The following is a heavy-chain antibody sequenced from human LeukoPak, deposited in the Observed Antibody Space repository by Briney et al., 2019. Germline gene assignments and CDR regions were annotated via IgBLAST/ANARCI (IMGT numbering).Heavy chain of an antibody. CDR2: INHSGST. D-gene: IGHD3-22*01. CDR3: ARAARQGFTMIVVPFFYFDL. Sequence: NPSETLSLTCTVSGGSISSGASDWGWVRQHPKRGLEWVVYINHSGSTYYNPSLGSRVTMSVDTSKNQFSLKLSSVTAADSAVYYCARAARQGFTMIVVPFFYFDLWGRGTPVTVSS. J-gene: IGHJ2*01. V-gene: IGHV4-31*03. CDR1: GGSISSGASD.